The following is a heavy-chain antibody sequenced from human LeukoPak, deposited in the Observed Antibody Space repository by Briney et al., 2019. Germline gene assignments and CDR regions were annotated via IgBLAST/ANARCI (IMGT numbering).Heavy chain of an antibody. J-gene: IGHJ4*02. CDR2: ISAYNGNT. CDR3: ARARRSGSYYRY. Sequence: ASVKVSCKASGGTFSSYAISWVRQAPGQGLEWMGWISAYNGNTNYAQKLQGRVTMTTDTSTSTAYMELRSLRSDDTAVYYCARARRSGSYYRYWGQGTLVTVSS. CDR1: GGTFSSYA. V-gene: IGHV1-18*01. D-gene: IGHD3-10*01.